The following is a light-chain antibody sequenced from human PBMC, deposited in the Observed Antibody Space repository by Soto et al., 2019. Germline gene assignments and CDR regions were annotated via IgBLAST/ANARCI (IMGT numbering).Light chain of an antibody. J-gene: IGKJ3*01. CDR3: QQYGSSPFT. CDR2: GAS. CDR1: QSVSSSY. Sequence: EIVLTQSPGTLSLSPGERATLSCRASQSVSSSYLAWYQQKPGQAPRLLIYGASSRATGIPDRFSGSGSGTDFTLTISRREPEDFAVYYCQQYGSSPFTSGPGTKVDIK. V-gene: IGKV3-20*01.